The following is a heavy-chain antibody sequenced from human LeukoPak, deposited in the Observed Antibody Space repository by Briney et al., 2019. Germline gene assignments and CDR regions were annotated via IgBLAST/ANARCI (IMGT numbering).Heavy chain of an antibody. J-gene: IGHJ5*02. Sequence: SETLSLTCTVAGGSISSSSYCWGWIRQPPGKGLEWIGSIYYSGSTYYNPSLKSRVTISVDTSKNQFSLKLSSVTAADTAVYYCARHWGAHWFHPWGQGTLVTVSS. V-gene: IGHV4-39*01. D-gene: IGHD3-16*01. CDR2: IYYSGST. CDR1: GGSISSSSYC. CDR3: ARHWGAHWFHP.